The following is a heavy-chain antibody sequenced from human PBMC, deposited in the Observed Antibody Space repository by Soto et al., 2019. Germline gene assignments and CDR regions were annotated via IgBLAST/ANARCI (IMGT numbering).Heavy chain of an antibody. CDR2: IHYSGST. CDR3: ARTGRGGD. D-gene: IGHD1-26*01. CDR1: GGSISGYY. V-gene: IGHV4-59*01. J-gene: IGHJ4*02. Sequence: QVQLQESGPGLVKPSETLSLTCTVSGGSISGYYWSWIRQPPGKGLQWMGYIHYSGSTKYNPSLKSRVTISLDTTKNQFSLKLTSGTAADTAVYYCARTGRGGDWGQGTLVTVSS.